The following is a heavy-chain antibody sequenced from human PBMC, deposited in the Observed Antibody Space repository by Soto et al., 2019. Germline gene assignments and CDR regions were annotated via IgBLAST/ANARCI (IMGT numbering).Heavy chain of an antibody. CDR2: IYYSGST. J-gene: IGHJ4*02. D-gene: IGHD2-8*02. Sequence: PSETLSLTCAVSGGSISSSSYYWGWIRQPPGKGLEWIGSIYYSGSTYYNPSLKSRVTISVDTSKNQFSLKLSSVTAADTAVYYCARAKITGLFDYWGQGTLVTVSS. V-gene: IGHV4-39*01. CDR3: ARAKITGLFDY. CDR1: GGSISSSSYY.